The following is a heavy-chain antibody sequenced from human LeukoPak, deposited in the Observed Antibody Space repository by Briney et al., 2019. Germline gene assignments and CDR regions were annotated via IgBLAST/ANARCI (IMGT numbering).Heavy chain of an antibody. J-gene: IGHJ4*02. D-gene: IGHD3-10*01. V-gene: IGHV3-48*01. CDR2: ISSSSSTI. Sequence: GRSLRLSCAASGFTFSSYSMNWVRQAPGKGLEWVSYISSSSSTIYYADSVKGRFTISRDNAKNSLYLQMNSLRAEDTAVYYCARDRVIMVRGVIITPFDYWGQGTLVTVSS. CDR3: ARDRVIMVRGVIITPFDY. CDR1: GFTFSSYS.